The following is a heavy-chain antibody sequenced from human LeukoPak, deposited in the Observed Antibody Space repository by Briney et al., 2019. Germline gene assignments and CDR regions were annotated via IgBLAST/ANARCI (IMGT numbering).Heavy chain of an antibody. CDR1: GFTFSSYS. CDR2: ISSSGSTI. D-gene: IGHD5-18*01. CDR3: ARGRGYSQSNWVDP. Sequence: GGSLRLSCAASGFTFSSYSMNWVRQAPGKGLEWVSYISSSGSTIYYADSVKGRFTISRDNSKNTLYLQMNSLRGEDTAVYYCARGRGYSQSNWVDPWGQGTMVTVSA. J-gene: IGHJ5*02. V-gene: IGHV3-48*01.